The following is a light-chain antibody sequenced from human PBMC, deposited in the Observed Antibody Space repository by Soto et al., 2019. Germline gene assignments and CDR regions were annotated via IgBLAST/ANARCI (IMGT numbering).Light chain of an antibody. CDR3: QQRSNWQGAT. V-gene: IGKV3-11*01. CDR2: DAS. Sequence: EIVLTQSPATLSLSPGEISTLSFSASQSVGSHLAWFQQRPGQAPRLLIYDASNRATGIPARFSGSGSGADFTLTISSLEPEDFAVYYCQQRSNWQGATFGGGTKVDIK. J-gene: IGKJ4*01. CDR1: QSVGSH.